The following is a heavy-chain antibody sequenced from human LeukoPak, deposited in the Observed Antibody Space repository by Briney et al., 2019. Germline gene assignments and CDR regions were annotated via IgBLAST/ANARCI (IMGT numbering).Heavy chain of an antibody. CDR2: ISGSGGST. Sequence: GGSLRLSCAASGFTFSSYAMSWVRQAPGKGLEWVSAISGSGGSTYYADSVKGRFTISRDNSKNTLYLQMNSLRAEDTAVYYCTKVSSSYYFGYWGQGTLVTVSS. CDR3: TKVSSSYYFGY. D-gene: IGHD3-3*01. CDR1: GFTFSSYA. J-gene: IGHJ4*02. V-gene: IGHV3-23*01.